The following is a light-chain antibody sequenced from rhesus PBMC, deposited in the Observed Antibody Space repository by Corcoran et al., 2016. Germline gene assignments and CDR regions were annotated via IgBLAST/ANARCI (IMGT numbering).Light chain of an antibody. CDR1: QSISNY. Sequence: DIQMTQSPSSLSASVGDRVTITCRASQSISNYLNWYQQEPGKAPKLLIYSASSLQSGVPSRFSGSGSGTEFTLTISSLQPEDFATYYCQQFKNYLLTFGGGAKVEI. CDR2: SAS. CDR3: QQFKNYLLT. J-gene: IGKJ4*01. V-gene: IGKV1-41*01.